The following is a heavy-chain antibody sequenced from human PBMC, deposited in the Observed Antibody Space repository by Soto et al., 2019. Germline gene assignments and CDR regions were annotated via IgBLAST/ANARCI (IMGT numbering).Heavy chain of an antibody. CDR1: GFSLRDHA. J-gene: IGHJ4*02. Sequence: LQSGGGVVQPGESLRLSCAASGFSLRDHALSWVRQAPGGGLEWVSGISGSEDRTNYADFVRGRFIISTDRAKNTLYLDMSGLRVDDTAVYFCGRTYTGGWVQGTLVTVSS. V-gene: IGHV3-23*01. CDR2: ISGSEDRT. D-gene: IGHD3-10*01. CDR3: GRTYTGG.